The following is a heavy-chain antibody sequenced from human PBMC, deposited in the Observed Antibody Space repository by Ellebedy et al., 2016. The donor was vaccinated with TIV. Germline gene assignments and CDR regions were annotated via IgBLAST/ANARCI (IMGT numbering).Heavy chain of an antibody. J-gene: IGHJ4*02. D-gene: IGHD3-10*01. CDR2: IGTAGDT. Sequence: GESLKISCAASGFTLTTYDMHWVRQATGKGLEWVSAIGTAGDTYYAGSVKGRFTISRENAKNSLYLQMNSLRAGDTAVYYCARATSGFDFWGQGDLVTVSS. CDR3: ARATSGFDF. CDR1: GFTLTTYD. V-gene: IGHV3-13*01.